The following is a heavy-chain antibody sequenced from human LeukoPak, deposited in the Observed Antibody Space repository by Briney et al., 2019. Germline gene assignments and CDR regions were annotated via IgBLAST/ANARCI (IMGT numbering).Heavy chain of an antibody. J-gene: IGHJ6*03. D-gene: IGHD3-3*01. V-gene: IGHV4-4*07. CDR2: IYTSGST. CDR3: ARTYYDFWSGYTHYYYYMDV. Sequence: TSETLSLTCTVSGGSISSYYWSWIRQPAGKGLEWIGRIYTSGSTNYNPSLKSRVTMSVDTSKNQFSLKLSSVTAADTAVYYCARTYYDFWSGYTHYYYYMDVWGKGTTVTVSS. CDR1: GGSISSYY.